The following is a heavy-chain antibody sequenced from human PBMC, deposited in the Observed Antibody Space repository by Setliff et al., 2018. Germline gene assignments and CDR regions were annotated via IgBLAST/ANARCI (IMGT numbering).Heavy chain of an antibody. Sequence: PGGSLRLSCAASGFTFSSYAMHWVRQAPGKGLEWVAVISFDGSNKYYADSVKGRFTTSRDNSKNTIYLQMNNLGVDDTAIYYCVRRVAGKGWFDPWGQGTLVTVSS. V-gene: IGHV3-30-3*01. D-gene: IGHD2-15*01. CDR3: VRRVAGKGWFDP. J-gene: IGHJ5*02. CDR1: GFTFSSYA. CDR2: ISFDGSNK.